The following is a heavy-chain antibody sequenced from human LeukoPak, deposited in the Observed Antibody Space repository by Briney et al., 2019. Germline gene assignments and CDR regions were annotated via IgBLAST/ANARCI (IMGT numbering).Heavy chain of an antibody. J-gene: IGHJ3*02. Sequence: PSEALSLTCSVSGGSISGYYWSWLRQPAGKGLEWIGRLYASGSTNYNPSLKSRVTMSVDTSKNQFSLKLSSVTAADTAVYYCARGVTPDGDAFDIWGQGTMVTVSS. V-gene: IGHV4-4*07. CDR1: GGSISGYY. CDR2: LYASGST. D-gene: IGHD5-18*01. CDR3: ARGVTPDGDAFDI.